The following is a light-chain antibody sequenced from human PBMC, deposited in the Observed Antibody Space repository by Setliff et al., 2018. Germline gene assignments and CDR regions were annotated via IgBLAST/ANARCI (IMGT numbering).Light chain of an antibody. J-gene: IGLJ1*01. CDR2: GNT. CDR1: SSNIGTGYD. CDR3: QSYDSTLSGLYV. Sequence: QSVLTQPPSVSGAPGQMITISCTGGSSNIGTGYDVNWYQQLPGTAPKLLIYGNTNRPSGVPDRFSASKSGTSASLAITGLHAEDEADYYCQSYDSTLSGLYVFGTGTKVTVL. V-gene: IGLV1-40*01.